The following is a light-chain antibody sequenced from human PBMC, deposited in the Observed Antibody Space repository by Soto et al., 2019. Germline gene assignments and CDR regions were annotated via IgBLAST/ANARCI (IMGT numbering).Light chain of an antibody. CDR3: QQRSNWTPV. Sequence: EIVLTQSPATRYLSPGARATLSCRGSQSVSTYVTYLAWYQQKPGQAPRLLIYDASNRATGIPARFSVSGSGTDCTLTISCLENEDFAVYDGQQRSNWTPVFSGGTKVDIK. J-gene: IGKJ4*01. CDR2: DAS. CDR1: QSVSTY. V-gene: IGKV3-11*01.